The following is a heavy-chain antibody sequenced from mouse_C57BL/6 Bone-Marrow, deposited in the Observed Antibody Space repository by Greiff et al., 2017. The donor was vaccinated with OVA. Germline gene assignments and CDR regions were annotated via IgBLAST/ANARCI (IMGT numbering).Heavy chain of an antibody. CDR3: ARSPLLYGSSPWYFDV. CDR1: GYTFTSYW. CDR2: IDPSDSYT. J-gene: IGHJ1*03. D-gene: IGHD1-1*01. Sequence: QVHVKQPGAELVMPGASVKLSCKASGYTFTSYWMHWVKQRPGQGLEWIGEIDPSDSYTNYNQKFKGKSTLTVDKSSSTAYMQLSSLTSEDSAVYYCARSPLLYGSSPWYFDVWGTGTTVTVSS. V-gene: IGHV1-69*01.